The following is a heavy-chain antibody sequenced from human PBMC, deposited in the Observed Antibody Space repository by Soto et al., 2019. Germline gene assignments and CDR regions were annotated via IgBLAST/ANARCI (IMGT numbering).Heavy chain of an antibody. CDR2: INPSDGST. CDR3: ARALREDDAFDI. V-gene: IGHV1-46*01. J-gene: IGHJ3*02. CDR1: GYTFTSYY. Sequence: ASVKVSCKASGYTFTSYYMHWVRQAPGQGPEWMGIINPSDGSTSYAQKFQGRVTMTRDTSTSTVYMELSSLRSEDTAVYYCARALREDDAFDIWGQGTMVTVSS. D-gene: IGHD1-26*01.